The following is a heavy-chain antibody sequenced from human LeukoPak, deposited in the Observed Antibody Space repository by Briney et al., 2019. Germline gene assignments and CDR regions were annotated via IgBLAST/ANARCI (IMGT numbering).Heavy chain of an antibody. CDR3: ARVGAGYCSSTSCFDFDY. CDR2: ISAYNGNT. CDR1: GYTFTSYG. V-gene: IGHV1-18*01. D-gene: IGHD2-2*01. J-gene: IGHJ4*02. Sequence: GASVKDSCKASGYTFTSYGISWVRQAPGQGLEWMGWISAYNGNTNYAQKLQGRVTMTTDTSTSTAYMELRSLRSDDTAVYYCARVGAGYCSSTSCFDFDYWGQGTLVTVSS.